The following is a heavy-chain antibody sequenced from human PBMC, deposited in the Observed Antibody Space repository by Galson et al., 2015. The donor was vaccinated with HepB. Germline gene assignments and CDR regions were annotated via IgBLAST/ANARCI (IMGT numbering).Heavy chain of an antibody. CDR1: GGTFSSYA. D-gene: IGHD3-22*01. V-gene: IGHV1-69*13. Sequence: SVKVSCKASGGTFSSYAISWVRQAPGQGLEWMGRIIPIFGTANYAQKFQGRVTITADESTSTAYMELSSLRSEDTAVYYCASAPHYYDSSGYPPPDYWGQGTLVTVSS. CDR3: ASAPHYYDSSGYPPPDY. CDR2: IIPIFGTA. J-gene: IGHJ4*02.